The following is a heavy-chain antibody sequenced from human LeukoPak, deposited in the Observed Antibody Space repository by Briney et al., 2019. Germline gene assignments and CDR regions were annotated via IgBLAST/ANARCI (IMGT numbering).Heavy chain of an antibody. CDR3: ARGSSTWSNAFDT. J-gene: IGHJ3*02. CDR1: GYTFTSYT. Sequence: ASVKVSCKASGYTFTSYTMHWVRQAPGQRLEWMGWINVDKGNTKYSQKFQDRVIISWDTSASTAYMELSSLRSEDTAVFYCARGSSTWSNAFDTGGQETMVTVPS. CDR2: INVDKGNT. V-gene: IGHV1-3*01. D-gene: IGHD6-13*01.